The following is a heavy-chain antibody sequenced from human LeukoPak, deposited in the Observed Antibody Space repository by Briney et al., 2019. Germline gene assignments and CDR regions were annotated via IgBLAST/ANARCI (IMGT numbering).Heavy chain of an antibody. Sequence: SETLSLTCTVSGGSISSGSYYWSWIRQPAGKGLEWIGRIYTSGSTNYNPSLKSRVTISVDTSKNQFSLKLSSVTAADTAVYYCAREGVRPTRITKGYYFDYWGQGTLVTVSS. CDR1: GGSISSGSYY. CDR3: AREGVRPTRITKGYYFDY. J-gene: IGHJ4*02. CDR2: IYTSGST. V-gene: IGHV4-61*02. D-gene: IGHD1-14*01.